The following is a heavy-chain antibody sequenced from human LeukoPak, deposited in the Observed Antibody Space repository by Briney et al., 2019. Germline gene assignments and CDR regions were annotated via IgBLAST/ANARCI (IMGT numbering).Heavy chain of an antibody. CDR1: GGSISSYY. CDR2: IYYSGST. D-gene: IGHD3-22*01. Sequence: SENLSLTCTVSGGSISSYYWSWIRQPPGKGLEWIGYIYYSGSTNYNPSLKSRVTISVDTSKNQFSLKLNSVTPEDTAVYYCARAQTYYYDSSGPFDYWGQGTLVTVSS. J-gene: IGHJ4*02. CDR3: ARAQTYYYDSSGPFDY. V-gene: IGHV4-59*12.